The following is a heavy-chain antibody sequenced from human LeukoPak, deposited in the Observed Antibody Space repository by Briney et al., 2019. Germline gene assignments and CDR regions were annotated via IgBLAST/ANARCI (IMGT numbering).Heavy chain of an antibody. D-gene: IGHD6-13*01. V-gene: IGHV3-23*01. CDR3: AKEYSSSWYHFDF. J-gene: IGHJ4*02. CDR1: GFTFSSYA. CDR2: ISGSGGST. Sequence: GGSLRLSCAASGFTFSSYAMSWVRQAPGKGLEWVSAISGSGGSTYYADSVKGRFTISRDNGKNTLYLQMNSLRAEDTAIYYCAKEYSSSWYHFDFWDQGTLVTVSS.